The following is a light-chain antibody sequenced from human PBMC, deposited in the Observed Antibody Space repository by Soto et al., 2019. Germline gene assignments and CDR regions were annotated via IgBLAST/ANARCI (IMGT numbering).Light chain of an antibody. CDR2: AAS. V-gene: IGKV1-5*01. CDR3: QQYKSYSLT. J-gene: IGKJ4*01. Sequence: DIQMTQSPGTLSASVGERVTITCRASQSISSWLAWYQQKPGKAPKLLIYAASSLQSGVPSRFSGSGSGTDFTLTISSLQPDDFATYYCQQYKSYSLTFGGGTKVDIK. CDR1: QSISSW.